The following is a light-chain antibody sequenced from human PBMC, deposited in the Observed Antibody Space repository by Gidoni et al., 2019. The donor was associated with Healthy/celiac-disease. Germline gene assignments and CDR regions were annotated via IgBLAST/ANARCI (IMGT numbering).Light chain of an antibody. CDR3: QQRSNWLT. V-gene: IGKV3-11*01. Sequence: EIVLTQSPANLSLSPGERATLSCRASQSVSSYLAWYQQKPGQAPRLLIYDASNRATGIPARFSGSGSGTDFTLTISSLEPEDFAVYYCQQRSNWLTFXGXTKVEIK. CDR1: QSVSSY. J-gene: IGKJ4*01. CDR2: DAS.